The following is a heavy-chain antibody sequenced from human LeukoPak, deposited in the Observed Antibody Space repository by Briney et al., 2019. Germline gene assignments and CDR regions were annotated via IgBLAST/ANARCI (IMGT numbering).Heavy chain of an antibody. V-gene: IGHV4-38-2*02. J-gene: IGHJ4*02. D-gene: IGHD5-24*01. CDR2: IYHTGST. CDR3: ARGSGMATILN. CDR1: YSSSTSGHF. Sequence: SETLSLTCNVSYSSSTSGHFYVWIRQPPGKGLEWIGSIYHTGSTYYNPSLKSRVTISVDTSKNQFSLKLSSVTAADTAVYYCARGSGMATILNWGQGTLVTVSS.